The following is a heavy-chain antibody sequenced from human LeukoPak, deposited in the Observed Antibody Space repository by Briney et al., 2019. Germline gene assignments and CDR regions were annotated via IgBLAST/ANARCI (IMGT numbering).Heavy chain of an antibody. J-gene: IGHJ4*02. CDR1: GGSISSGGYY. D-gene: IGHD3-3*01. V-gene: IGHV4-30-2*01. CDR3: ANVPHYDFWSGYQEGQYYFDY. CDR2: IYHSGSA. Sequence: NSSETLSLTCTVSGGSISSGGYYWSWIRQPPGKGLEWIGYIYHSGSAYYNPSLKSRVTISVDRSKNQFSLKLSSVTAADTAVYYCANVPHYDFWSGYQEGQYYFDYWGQGTLVTVSS.